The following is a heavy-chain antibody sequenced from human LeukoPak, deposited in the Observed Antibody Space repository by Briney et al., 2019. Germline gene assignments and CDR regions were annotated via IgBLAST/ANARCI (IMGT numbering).Heavy chain of an antibody. Sequence: GGSLRLSCAASGFTFSSYSMNWLRQAPGKGLEWVSYISSSSSTIYYADSVKGRFTISRDNAKNSLYLQMNSLRAGDTAVYYCARDHSSGWYRYFQHWGQGTLVTFSS. V-gene: IGHV3-48*01. CDR2: ISSSSSTI. CDR3: ARDHSSGWYRYFQH. CDR1: GFTFSSYS. D-gene: IGHD6-19*01. J-gene: IGHJ1*01.